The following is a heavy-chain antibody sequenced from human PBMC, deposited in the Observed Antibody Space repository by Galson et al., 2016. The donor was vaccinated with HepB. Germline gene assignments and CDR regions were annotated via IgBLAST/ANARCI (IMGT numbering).Heavy chain of an antibody. CDR1: GFTFSSYA. D-gene: IGHD3-9*01. CDR2: ISYDGSNK. Sequence: SLRLSCAASGFTFSSYAMHWVRQAPGKGLEWVAVISYDGSNKYYADSVKGRFTISRDNSKNTLYLQMNSLRAEDTAVYFLARSPPPPSYYDILTGYSPRSRYYGMDVWGKGTTVTVSS. V-gene: IGHV3-30-3*01. J-gene: IGHJ6*04. CDR3: ARSPPPPSYYDILTGYSPRSRYYGMDV.